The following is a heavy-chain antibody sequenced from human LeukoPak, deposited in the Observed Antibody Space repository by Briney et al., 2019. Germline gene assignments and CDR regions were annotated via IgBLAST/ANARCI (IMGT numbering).Heavy chain of an antibody. Sequence: SETLSLTCAVSGYSISSGYYWGWIRQPPGKGLEWIGSIYHSGSTYYNPSLKSRVTVSVDTSKNQFSLKLSSVTAADTAVYYCARHQPAGDFFDYWGQGTLVTISS. D-gene: IGHD2-15*01. J-gene: IGHJ4*02. V-gene: IGHV4-38-2*01. CDR3: ARHQPAGDFFDY. CDR1: GYSISSGYY. CDR2: IYHSGST.